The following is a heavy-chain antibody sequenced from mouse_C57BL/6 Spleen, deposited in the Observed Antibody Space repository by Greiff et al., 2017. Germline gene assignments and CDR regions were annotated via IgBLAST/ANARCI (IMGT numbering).Heavy chain of an antibody. Sequence: QVQLQQPGAELVKPGASVKLSCKASGYTFTSYWMHWVKQRPGRGLEWIGRIDPNSGGTKYNEKFKGKATLTVDKPSSTAYMQLSSLTSEDSAVYYCATAQATFFDYWGQGTTLTVSS. D-gene: IGHD3-2*02. CDR1: GYTFTSYW. V-gene: IGHV1-72*01. J-gene: IGHJ2*01. CDR3: ATAQATFFDY. CDR2: IDPNSGGT.